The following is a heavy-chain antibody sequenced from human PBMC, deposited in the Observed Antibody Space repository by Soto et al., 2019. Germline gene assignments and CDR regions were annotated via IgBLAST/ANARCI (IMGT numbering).Heavy chain of an antibody. CDR2: ISGSGGST. D-gene: IGHD4-17*01. Sequence: PGGSLRLSCAASGFTFSSYAMSWVRQAPGKGLEWVSAISGSGGSTYYADSVKGRFTISRDNSKNTLYLQMNSLRAEDTAVYYCAKVAGDYGDPPNWFDPWGQGTLVTVSS. CDR3: AKVAGDYGDPPNWFDP. CDR1: GFTFSSYA. J-gene: IGHJ5*02. V-gene: IGHV3-23*01.